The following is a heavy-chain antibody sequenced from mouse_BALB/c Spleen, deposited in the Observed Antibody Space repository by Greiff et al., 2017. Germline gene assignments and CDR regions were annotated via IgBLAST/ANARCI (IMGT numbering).Heavy chain of an antibody. Sequence: VQRVESGPGLVAPSQSLSITCTVSGFSLTSYGVHWVRQPPGKGLEWLGVIWAGGSTNYNSALMSRLSISKDNSKSQVFLKMNSLQTDDTAMYYCARGGTTVHFDVWGAGTTVTVSS. V-gene: IGHV2-9*02. CDR1: GFSLTSYG. CDR3: ARGGTTVHFDV. J-gene: IGHJ1*01. D-gene: IGHD1-1*01. CDR2: IWAGGST.